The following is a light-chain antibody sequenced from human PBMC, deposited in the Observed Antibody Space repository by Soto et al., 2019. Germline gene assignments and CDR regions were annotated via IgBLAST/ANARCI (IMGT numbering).Light chain of an antibody. CDR2: YDS. CDR1: HIGSES. CDR3: QVWDGSSDQQV. J-gene: IGLJ3*02. V-gene: IGLV3-21*04. Sequence: SYELTQPPSVSVAPGKTATITCGGNHIGSESVHWYQQKPGQAPVLVIYYDSARPSGIPERFSGSNSGNTATLSITRVEAGDEADYFCQVWDGSSDQQVFGGGTQLTVL.